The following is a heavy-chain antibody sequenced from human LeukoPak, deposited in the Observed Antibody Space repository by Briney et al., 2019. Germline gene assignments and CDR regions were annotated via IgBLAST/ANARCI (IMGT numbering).Heavy chain of an antibody. J-gene: IGHJ4*02. CDR3: VRDRGTYRPIDY. Sequence: GGSLRLSCAVSAFSLNAYNMNWVRQAPGKGLEWVSSISYTGTYIYYADSVKGRFTISRDNAQNSLYLQMNSLSAEDTAIYYCVRDRGTYRPIDYWGQGTLVTVSS. D-gene: IGHD1-26*01. V-gene: IGHV3-21*04. CDR1: AFSLNAYN. CDR2: ISYTGTYI.